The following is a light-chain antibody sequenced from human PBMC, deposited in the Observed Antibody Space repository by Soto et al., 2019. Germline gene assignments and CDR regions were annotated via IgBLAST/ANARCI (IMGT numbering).Light chain of an antibody. CDR1: QGISSW. CDR3: QQYNTYAT. V-gene: IGKV1D-16*01. Sequence: DIQMTQSPSSVSASVGDRVTITCRASQGISSWLAWYQQKPGKAPKLLIYAASSLQSGVPSRFSGSGSGSEFNFTITGLQPDDFATYFCQQYNTYATFGQGTRLEIK. J-gene: IGKJ5*01. CDR2: AAS.